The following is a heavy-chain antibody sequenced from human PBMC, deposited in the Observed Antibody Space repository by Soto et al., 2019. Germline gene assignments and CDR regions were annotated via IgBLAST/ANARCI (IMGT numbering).Heavy chain of an antibody. Sequence: GASVKVSCKASGGTFSSYAISWVRQAPGQGLEWMGGIIPIFGTANYAQKFQGRVTITADESTSTAYMELSSLRSEDTAVYYCARRHAHYDFWSGYYNYYYYGMDVWGQGTTVTVSS. CDR2: IIPIFGTA. J-gene: IGHJ6*02. CDR3: ARRHAHYDFWSGYYNYYYYGMDV. D-gene: IGHD3-3*01. CDR1: GGTFSSYA. V-gene: IGHV1-69*13.